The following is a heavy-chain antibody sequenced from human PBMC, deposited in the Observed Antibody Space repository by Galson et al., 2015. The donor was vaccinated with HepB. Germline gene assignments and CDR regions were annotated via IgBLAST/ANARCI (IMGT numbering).Heavy chain of an antibody. J-gene: IGHJ6*03. CDR3: ARGLDGFDCSGGSCYSRYYYYYMDV. CDR2: MNPNSGNT. CDR1: GGTFSSYA. D-gene: IGHD2-15*01. Sequence: SVKVSCKASGGTFSSYAISWVRQAPGQGLEWMGWMNPNSGNTGYAQKFQGRVTMTRNTSISTAYMELSSLRSEDTAVYYCARGLDGFDCSGGSCYSRYYYYYMDVWGKGTTVTVSS. V-gene: IGHV1-8*02.